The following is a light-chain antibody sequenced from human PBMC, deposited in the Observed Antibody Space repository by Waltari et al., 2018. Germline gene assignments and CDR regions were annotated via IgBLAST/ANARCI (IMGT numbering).Light chain of an antibody. CDR1: QDLDNW. J-gene: IGKJ4*01. Sequence: AIQVTQSPSSRSPSVGHRGTITWRASQDLDNWLAWYQQKPGKAPNLLIYGASVLESGVPSRFSGSGSGTDFTLTISSLQPEDFATYYCQQLHSYPRAFGGGTKVESK. CDR3: QQLHSYPRA. V-gene: IGKV1-13*02. CDR2: GAS.